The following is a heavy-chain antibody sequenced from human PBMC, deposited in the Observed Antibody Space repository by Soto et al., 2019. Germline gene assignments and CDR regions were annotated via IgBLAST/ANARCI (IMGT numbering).Heavy chain of an antibody. Sequence: QVQLQESGPGLVQPSQTLSLTCTVSGGSISSGGYYWSWIRQHPGTGLEWIGHISYSGSTYYNTSLEGRVTISVDTSRSQFSRIVNSVTAAATAVYYCARGVLHWGQGTLVTVSS. CDR1: GGSISSGGYY. CDR2: ISYSGST. V-gene: IGHV4-31*03. CDR3: ARGVLH. J-gene: IGHJ4*01.